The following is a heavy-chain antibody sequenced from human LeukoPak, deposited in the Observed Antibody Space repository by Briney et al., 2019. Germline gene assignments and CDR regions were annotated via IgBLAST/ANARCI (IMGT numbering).Heavy chain of an antibody. CDR1: GFTFSSYA. CDR3: ATTGWGEFDYWG. Sequence: GGSLRLSCAASGFTFSSYAMSWVRQAPGKGLEWVSAISGSGGSTYYADSVKGRFTISRDNAKNSLYLQMNSLRAEDTAVYYCATTGWGEFDYWGWGQGTLATVSS. CDR2: ISGSGGST. V-gene: IGHV3-23*01. D-gene: IGHD3-16*01. J-gene: IGHJ4*02.